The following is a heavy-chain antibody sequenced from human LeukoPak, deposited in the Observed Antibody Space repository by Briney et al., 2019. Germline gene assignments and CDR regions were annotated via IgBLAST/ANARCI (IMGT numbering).Heavy chain of an antibody. Sequence: SETLSLTCTVSGGSISSYYWSWIRQPPGKGLEWIGEINHSGSTNYNPSLKSRVTISVDTSKNQFSLKLSSVTAADTAVYYCARRGGYSYGRENYYYYMDVWGKGTTVTVSS. J-gene: IGHJ6*03. CDR3: ARRGGYSYGRENYYYYMDV. CDR2: INHSGST. CDR1: GGSISSYY. D-gene: IGHD5-18*01. V-gene: IGHV4-34*01.